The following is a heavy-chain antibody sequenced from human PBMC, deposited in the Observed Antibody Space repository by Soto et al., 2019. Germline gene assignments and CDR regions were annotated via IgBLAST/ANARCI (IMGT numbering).Heavy chain of an antibody. D-gene: IGHD3-10*02. V-gene: IGHV3-74*01. J-gene: IGHJ6*02. CDR2: ISTDGSST. CDR3: ARDGRMFAYYYGMDV. Sequence: EMQLVESGGGLVKPGGTLRISCAASGFTFSNYWMHWVRQTPGKGLVWVSRISTDGSSTWYADSVKGRFTISRDSAKNTLYLHMSSMRAEDTAVYYCARDGRMFAYYYGMDVWGQGTTVAVSS. CDR1: GFTFSNYW.